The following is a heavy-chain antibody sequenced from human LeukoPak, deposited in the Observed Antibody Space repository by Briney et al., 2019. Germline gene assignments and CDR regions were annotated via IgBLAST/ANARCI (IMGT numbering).Heavy chain of an antibody. CDR2: IYYDGGLK. V-gene: IGHV3-33*01. CDR1: GLTFRNYG. Sequence: PGGSLRLSCAASGLTFRNYGMHWVRQAPGKGLEWVAIIYYDGGLKYYTDSVKGRFAISKDNSKNTLYLEMNSLRVEDTAVYYCATSDPGIAVALWGQGTLVTVSS. D-gene: IGHD6-19*01. CDR3: ATSDPGIAVAL. J-gene: IGHJ4*02.